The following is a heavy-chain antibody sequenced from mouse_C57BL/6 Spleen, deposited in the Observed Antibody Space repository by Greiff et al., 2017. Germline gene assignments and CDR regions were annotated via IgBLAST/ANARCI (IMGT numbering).Heavy chain of an antibody. CDR1: GFTFSDYY. D-gene: IGHD1-1*01. Sequence: EVMLVESEGGLVQPGSSMKLSCTASGFTFSDYYMAWVRQVPEKGLEWVANINYDGSSTYYLDSLKSRFIISRDNAKNILYLQMSSLKSEDTATYYCARDKYGSSYRYFDVWGTGTTVTVSS. CDR2: INYDGSST. CDR3: ARDKYGSSYRYFDV. J-gene: IGHJ1*03. V-gene: IGHV5-16*01.